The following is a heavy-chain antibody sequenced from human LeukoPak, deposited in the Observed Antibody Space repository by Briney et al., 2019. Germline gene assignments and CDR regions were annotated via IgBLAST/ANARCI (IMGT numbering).Heavy chain of an antibody. D-gene: IGHD3-10*01. J-gene: IGHJ1*01. Sequence: ASVKVSCKASGYTFTGYYMHWVRQAPGQGLEWMGWINPNSVGTNYAQKFQGRVTMTRDTSISTAFMELSSLKSEDTAVYYCARGPMVRGLITYAEYLQHWGQGTLVTVSS. V-gene: IGHV1-2*02. CDR3: ARGPMVRGLITYAEYLQH. CDR2: INPNSVGT. CDR1: GYTFTGYY.